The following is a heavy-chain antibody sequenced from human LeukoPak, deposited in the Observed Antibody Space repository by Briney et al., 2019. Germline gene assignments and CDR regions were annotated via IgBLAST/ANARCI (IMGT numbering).Heavy chain of an antibody. Sequence: GGSLRLSCAASGFTFSSYGMHWVRQAPGKGLEGVAFIRYDGSNKYYADSVKGRFTISRDNSKNTLYLQMNNLRAEDTAVYYCARDVSVVVLSSTPTQIDYWGQGTLVTVSS. CDR1: GFTFSSYG. J-gene: IGHJ4*02. D-gene: IGHD3-22*01. CDR3: ARDVSVVVLSSTPTQIDY. CDR2: IRYDGSNK. V-gene: IGHV3-30*02.